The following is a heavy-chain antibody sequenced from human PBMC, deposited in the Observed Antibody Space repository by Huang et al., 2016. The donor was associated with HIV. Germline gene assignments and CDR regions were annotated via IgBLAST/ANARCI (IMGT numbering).Heavy chain of an antibody. CDR2: SIRKINGYET. J-gene: IGHJ3*02. Sequence: EVQLVESGGGLVQPGGSLKLSCAASGFTVSGSAMHWVRQACVRGLQWLGRSIRKINGYETGYSELVKGRFTISRDESKTTAYLQMNSLKTEDTAVYYCSRHPFDYYDSTDTGALDIWGQGTMVTVSS. CDR1: GFTVSGSA. V-gene: IGHV3-73*02. D-gene: IGHD3-22*01. CDR3: SRHPFDYYDSTDTGALDI.